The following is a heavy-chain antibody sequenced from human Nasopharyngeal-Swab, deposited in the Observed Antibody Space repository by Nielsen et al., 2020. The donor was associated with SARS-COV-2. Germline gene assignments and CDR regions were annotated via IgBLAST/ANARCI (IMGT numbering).Heavy chain of an antibody. Sequence: WIRQPPGKGLQWIGSVYYTGSTYYNPSLKRRVTISVDTPQNQFSLKLRSATAADTAVYYCARSPHYYYYMDVWGTGTTVTVSS. J-gene: IGHJ6*03. CDR2: VYYTGST. V-gene: IGHV4-39*01. CDR3: ARSPHYYYYMDV.